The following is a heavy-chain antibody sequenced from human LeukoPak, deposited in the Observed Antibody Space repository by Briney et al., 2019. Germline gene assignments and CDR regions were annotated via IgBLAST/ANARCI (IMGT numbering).Heavy chain of an antibody. Sequence: ASVKVSCKASGYTFTGYYIHWVRQAPGQGLEWMGWINPNSGGTNYAQKFQGRVTMTRDTSISTAYMELSRLRSDDTAVYYCARTAVDTAYDFATNWFDPWGQGTLVTVSS. V-gene: IGHV1-2*02. D-gene: IGHD5-18*01. J-gene: IGHJ5*02. CDR2: INPNSGGT. CDR1: GYTFTGYY. CDR3: ARTAVDTAYDFATNWFDP.